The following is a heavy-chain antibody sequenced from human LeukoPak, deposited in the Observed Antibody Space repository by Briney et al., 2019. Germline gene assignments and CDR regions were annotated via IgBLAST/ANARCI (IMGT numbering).Heavy chain of an antibody. CDR2: IYTSGST. Sequence: PSETLSLTCTVSGGSISSYYWSWIRQPAGKGLEWIGRIYTSGSTNYNPSLESRVTMSVDTSKNQFSLKLSSVTAADTAVYYCARVLGDDYGSGSLWAPFDYWGQGTLVTVSS. J-gene: IGHJ4*02. CDR3: ARVLGDDYGSGSLWAPFDY. V-gene: IGHV4-4*07. D-gene: IGHD3-10*01. CDR1: GGSISSYY.